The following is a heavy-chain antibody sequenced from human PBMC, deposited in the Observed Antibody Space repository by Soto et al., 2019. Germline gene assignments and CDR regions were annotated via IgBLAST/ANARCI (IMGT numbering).Heavy chain of an antibody. J-gene: IGHJ6*02. D-gene: IGHD4-17*01. CDR3: ARMNVDSYQFYYAMDV. CDR1: GFSLTTGKMG. V-gene: IGHV2-26*01. CDR2: IFSDNER. Sequence: QVTLKEFGPALVKPTETLTLTCTVSGFSLTTGKMGVSWIRQPPGKALEWLAHIFSDNERSYSTSLQGRLTISKDTSGSQVVLSMTNVDPVDTATYYCARMNVDSYQFYYAMDVWGQGTTVTVSS.